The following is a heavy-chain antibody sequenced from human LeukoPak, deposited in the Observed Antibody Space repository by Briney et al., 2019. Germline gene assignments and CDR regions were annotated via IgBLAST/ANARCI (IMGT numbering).Heavy chain of an antibody. V-gene: IGHV4-4*09. CDR2: IYRSGTT. CDR1: GGSISGSY. D-gene: IGHD6-19*01. Sequence: SETLSLTCTVSGGSISGSYWSWIRQPPGKGLEWVGYIYRSGTTNYNPALKSRVTIVVDTSKNQFSLKLSSVTAADTAVYYCARLRRDGSDWYADDSWGQGTLVTVSS. J-gene: IGHJ4*02. CDR3: ARLRRDGSDWYADDS.